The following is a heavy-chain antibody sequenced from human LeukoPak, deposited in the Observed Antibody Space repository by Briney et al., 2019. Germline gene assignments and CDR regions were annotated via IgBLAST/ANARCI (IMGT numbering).Heavy chain of an antibody. J-gene: IGHJ4*02. CDR2: IHPGDSEI. Sequence: PGESLKISCKASGYRFTSYWIGWVRQMPGKGLECMGIIHPGDSEISYSPSFQGQVTISGDKSISTAYLQWSSLRASDTAMYYCARLSGDWDRGSYFDYWGQGTLVTVSS. CDR1: GYRFTSYW. CDR3: ARLSGDWDRGSYFDY. D-gene: IGHD3/OR15-3a*01. V-gene: IGHV5-51*01.